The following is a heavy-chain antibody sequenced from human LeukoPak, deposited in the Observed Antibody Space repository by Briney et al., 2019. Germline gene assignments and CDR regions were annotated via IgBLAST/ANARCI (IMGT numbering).Heavy chain of an antibody. CDR1: GFTFSDYY. CDR3: ATSYSYGQPEFDY. D-gene: IGHD5-18*01. J-gene: IGHJ4*02. Sequence: KPGGSLRLSCAASGFTFSDYYMSWIRQAPGKGLEWVSYISSSGSTIYYADSVKGRFTISRDNAKNSLYVQMNSLRAEDTAVYYCATSYSYGQPEFDYWGQGTLVTVSS. V-gene: IGHV3-11*01. CDR2: ISSSGSTI.